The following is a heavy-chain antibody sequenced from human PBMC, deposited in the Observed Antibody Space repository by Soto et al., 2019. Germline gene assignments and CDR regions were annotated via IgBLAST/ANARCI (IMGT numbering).Heavy chain of an antibody. CDR1: GFSLTSNDVG. Sequence: SGPTLVNPTQTLTLTCTFSGFSLTSNDVGVGWIRQPPGKALEWLALIYWDDDKRYSPSLKSRLTITKDTSKDQVVLRMTNMDPVDTATYYCAHSRYSRSSFDYWGQGTLVTVSS. V-gene: IGHV2-5*02. CDR3: AHSRYSRSSFDY. D-gene: IGHD6-6*01. J-gene: IGHJ4*02. CDR2: IYWDDDK.